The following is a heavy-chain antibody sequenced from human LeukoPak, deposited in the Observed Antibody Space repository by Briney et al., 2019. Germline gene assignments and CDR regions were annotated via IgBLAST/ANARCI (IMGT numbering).Heavy chain of an antibody. D-gene: IGHD2-21*01. CDR1: GFSVSSNY. CDR2: IYSDGNT. CDR3: ARGGEHLIA. Sequence: GGSLRLSCAASGFSVSSNYLTWVRQAPGKGLEWGSVIYSDGNTFYTDSVKGRFSISRDTSKKTVYLQMKSLRAADTAVYYCARGGEHLIAWGQGALVTVSS. V-gene: IGHV3-66*01. J-gene: IGHJ4*02.